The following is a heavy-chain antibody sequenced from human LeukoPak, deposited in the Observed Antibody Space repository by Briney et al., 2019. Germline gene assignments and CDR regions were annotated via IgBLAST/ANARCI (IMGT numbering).Heavy chain of an antibody. CDR2: INHSGST. Sequence: PSETLSLTCAVYGGSFSGYYWSWIRQPPGKGLEWIGEINHSGSTNYNPSLKSRVTISVDTSKNQFSLKLSSVTAADTAVYYCARTGLRGYSGYPRYFDLWGRGTLVTVSS. CDR3: ARTGLRGYSGYPRYFDL. V-gene: IGHV4-34*01. J-gene: IGHJ2*01. D-gene: IGHD5-12*01. CDR1: GGSFSGYY.